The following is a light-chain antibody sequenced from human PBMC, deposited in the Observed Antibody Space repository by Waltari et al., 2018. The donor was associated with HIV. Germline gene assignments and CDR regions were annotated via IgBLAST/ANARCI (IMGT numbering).Light chain of an antibody. CDR2: DVT. CDR3: SSYTSSISLV. V-gene: IGLV2-14*03. Sequence: QSALTQTASVSGSPGQSITISSTGTNSVVGTYNYFSWYQQHPCKAPKLMIYDVTDRPSGVSDRFSGSKSGNTASLTISGLQAEDEADYYCSSYTSSISLVFGGGTKVTVL. J-gene: IGLJ3*02. CDR1: NSVVGTYNY.